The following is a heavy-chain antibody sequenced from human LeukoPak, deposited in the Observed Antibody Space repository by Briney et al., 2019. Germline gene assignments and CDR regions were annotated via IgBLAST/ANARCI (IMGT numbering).Heavy chain of an antibody. V-gene: IGHV3-9*01. Sequence: QAGGSLRLSCAASGFTFDDYAMHWVRQAPGKGLEWVSGISWNSGSIGYADSVKGRFTISRDNAKNSLYLQMNSLRAEDTALYYCAKSHTLRSSIDYWGQGTLVTVSS. CDR1: GFTFDDYA. J-gene: IGHJ4*02. CDR3: AKSHTLRSSIDY. CDR2: ISWNSGSI. D-gene: IGHD6-13*01.